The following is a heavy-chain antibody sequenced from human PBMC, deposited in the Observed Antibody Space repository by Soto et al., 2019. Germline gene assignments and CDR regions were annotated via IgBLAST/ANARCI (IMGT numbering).Heavy chain of an antibody. Sequence: QVQLQQWGAGLLKVSETLSLTCAVVGDSLRGQSWNWIRQSPGKGLEWIGELDQSGGTNYNPSLKSRAIISDDTSKNQFSLTLTSGTAADTAVYYCAREDSNGWSGESLDVWGQGTTVTVSS. CDR3: AREDSNGWSGESLDV. CDR2: LDQSGGT. CDR1: GDSLRGQS. D-gene: IGHD6-19*01. J-gene: IGHJ6*02. V-gene: IGHV4-34*01.